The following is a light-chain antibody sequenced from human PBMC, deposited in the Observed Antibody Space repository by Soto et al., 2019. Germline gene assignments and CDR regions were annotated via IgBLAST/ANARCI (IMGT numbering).Light chain of an antibody. J-gene: IGKJ5*01. Sequence: EVVMTQSPATLSVSPGERATLSCRASQTVSRNLAWYQQRPGQAPRLLIVGSFARATGIPARFSGSGSGSEFTLTISGLQSEDFAVYYCQQYNDRPPITFGQGTDWRL. CDR1: QTVSRN. V-gene: IGKV3-15*01. CDR2: GSF. CDR3: QQYNDRPPIT.